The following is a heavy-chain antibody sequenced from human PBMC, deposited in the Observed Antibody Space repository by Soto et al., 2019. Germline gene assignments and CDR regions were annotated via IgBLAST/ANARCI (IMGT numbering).Heavy chain of an antibody. CDR2: ISYDGSNK. V-gene: IGHV3-30*03. J-gene: IGHJ2*01. CDR3: ARVEAVAVTWWSFDL. CDR1: GFTFSSYA. D-gene: IGHD6-19*01. Sequence: QVQLVESGGGVVQPGRSLRLSCAASGFTFSSYAMHWVRQAPGKGLEWVALISYDGSNKYYADTVKGRFTISRDNTKNTAYMEINSLRTEDTAVYYCARVEAVAVTWWSFDLWGRGTLVTVSS.